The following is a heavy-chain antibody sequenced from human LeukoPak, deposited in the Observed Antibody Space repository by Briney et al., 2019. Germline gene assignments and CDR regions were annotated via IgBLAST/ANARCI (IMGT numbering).Heavy chain of an antibody. J-gene: IGHJ3*02. CDR2: INHSGST. CDR1: GGSIRSHY. V-gene: IGHV4-34*01. CDR3: ASDAFDI. Sequence: KPSETLSLTCTVSGGSIRSHYWSWIRQPPGKGLEWIGEINHSGSTNYNPSLKSRVTTSVDTSKNQFSLKLSSVTAADTAVYYCASDAFDIWGQGTMVTVSS.